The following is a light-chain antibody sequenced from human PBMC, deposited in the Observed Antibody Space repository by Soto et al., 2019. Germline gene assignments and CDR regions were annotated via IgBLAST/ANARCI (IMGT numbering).Light chain of an antibody. CDR3: QQYGSSPQT. V-gene: IGKV3-20*01. J-gene: IGKJ1*01. CDR2: GAS. Sequence: EIVMTQSPATLSVSPGEIATLSCSASQSVRSNLAWYQQRPGQAPRLLIYGASSRATGIPDRFSGSGSGTDFALTISRLEPEDFAVYYCQQYGSSPQTFGQGTKVDIK. CDR1: QSVRSN.